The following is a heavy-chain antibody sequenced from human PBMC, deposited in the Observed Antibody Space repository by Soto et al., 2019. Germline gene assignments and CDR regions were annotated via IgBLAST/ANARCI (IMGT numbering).Heavy chain of an antibody. CDR2: ISYDGSNK. CDR3: ARDSGGIAARPYKFLGYYYYYGMDV. Sequence: SLRLSCAASGFTFSSYAMHWVRQAPGKGLEWVAVISYDGSNKYYADSVKGRFTISRDNSKNTLYLQMNSLRAEDTAVYYCARDSGGIAARPYKFLGYYYYYGMDVWGQGTTVTVSS. J-gene: IGHJ6*02. V-gene: IGHV3-30-3*01. CDR1: GFTFSSYA. D-gene: IGHD6-6*01.